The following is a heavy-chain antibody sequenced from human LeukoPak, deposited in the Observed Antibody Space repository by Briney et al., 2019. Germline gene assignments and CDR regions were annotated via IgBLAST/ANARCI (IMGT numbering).Heavy chain of an antibody. D-gene: IGHD3-9*01. Sequence: GMSLRLSCAASGFTFSSYAMHWVRQAPGKGLEWVALISYDGSNKYYADSVKGRFTISRDDSKNTLYLQMNSLRAEDTAVYYCARNVGYDILTGCDYWGQGTLVTVSS. CDR3: ARNVGYDILTGCDY. CDR1: GFTFSSYA. CDR2: ISYDGSNK. V-gene: IGHV3-30*04. J-gene: IGHJ4*02.